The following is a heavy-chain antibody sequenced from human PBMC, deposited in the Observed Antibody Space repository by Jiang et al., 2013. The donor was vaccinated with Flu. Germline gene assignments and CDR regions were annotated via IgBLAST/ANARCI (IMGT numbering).Heavy chain of an antibody. D-gene: IGHD5-18*01. CDR1: GDTFSYA. CDR2: IIPIFATT. V-gene: IGHV1-69*01. CDR3: ARTPWGYSYGFFDY. Sequence: SGAEVKKPGSSVKVSCKVSGDTFSYAISWVRQAPGQGLEWMGGIIPIFATTNYAQKFQGRVTITADGSTSTAYLELSSLRSEDTAVYYCARTPWGYSYGFFDYWGQGTLVTVSS. J-gene: IGHJ4*02.